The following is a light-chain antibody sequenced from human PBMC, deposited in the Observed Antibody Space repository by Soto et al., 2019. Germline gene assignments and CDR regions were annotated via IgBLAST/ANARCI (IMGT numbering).Light chain of an antibody. CDR3: QSFDYWLSASYV. CDR2: DNT. Sequence: QSVLTQPPSVSGAPGQRVTISCTGSSSNIGGGYDVYWYQHLPGRAPKLLIYDNTNRPSGVPDRFSASKSGTSASLAITGLQTEDEADYYCQSFDYWLSASYVSVSGSKVTDL. V-gene: IGLV1-40*01. J-gene: IGLJ1*01. CDR1: SSNIGGGYD.